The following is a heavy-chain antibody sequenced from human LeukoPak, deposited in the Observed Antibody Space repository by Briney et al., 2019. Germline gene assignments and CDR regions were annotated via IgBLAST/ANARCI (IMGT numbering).Heavy chain of an antibody. D-gene: IGHD4-23*01. V-gene: IGHV3-73*01. CDR2: IRSKANSYAT. CDR1: GFTFSGSA. J-gene: IGHJ4*02. CDR3: TRQHDYGGNLGGTSDY. Sequence: GGSLRLSCAASGFTFSGSAMHWVRQASGKGLEWVGRIRSKANSYATAYAASVKGRFTISRDDSKNTAYLQMNSLKTEDTAVYYCTRQHDYGGNLGGTSDYWGQGTLVTVSS.